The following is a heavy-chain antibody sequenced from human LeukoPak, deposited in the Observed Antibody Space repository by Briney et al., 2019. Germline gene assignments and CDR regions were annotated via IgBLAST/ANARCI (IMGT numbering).Heavy chain of an antibody. CDR2: MNPNSGNT. Sequence: ASVKVSCKASGYTFTSYDINWVRQATGQGLEWMGRMNPNSGNTGYAQKFQGRVTMTRNTSISTAYMELSSLRSEDTAVYYCARVLGYYNYMDVWGKGTTVTVSS. V-gene: IGHV1-8*01. J-gene: IGHJ6*03. CDR1: GYTFTSYD. CDR3: ARVLGYYNYMDV. D-gene: IGHD3-16*01.